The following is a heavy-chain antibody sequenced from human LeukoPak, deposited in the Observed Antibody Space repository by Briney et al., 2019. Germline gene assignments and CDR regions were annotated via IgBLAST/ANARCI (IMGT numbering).Heavy chain of an antibody. J-gene: IGHJ2*01. Sequence: PGESLKISCKGSGYSFTSYWIVWVRQMPGKGLEWMGVIYPGDSDTRYSPSFQGLVTISADKSISTAYLQWSSLKASDTAICYCARQYSGSYGYWYFDLWGRGTLVTVSS. CDR2: IYPGDSDT. D-gene: IGHD1-26*01. V-gene: IGHV5-51*01. CDR3: ARQYSGSYGYWYFDL. CDR1: GYSFTSYW.